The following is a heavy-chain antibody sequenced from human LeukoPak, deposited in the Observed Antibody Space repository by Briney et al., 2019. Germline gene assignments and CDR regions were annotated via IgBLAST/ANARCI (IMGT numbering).Heavy chain of an antibody. CDR1: GFTFGDYA. V-gene: IGHV3-49*04. CDR3: TRVGSGYQYYYYYYMDV. Sequence: GGSLRLSCTASGFTFGDYAMSWVRQAPGKGLEWVGFIRSKAYGGTTEYAASVKGRFTISRDDSKSIAYLQMNSLKTEDTAVYYCTRVGSGYQYYYYYYMDVWGKGTTVTISS. D-gene: IGHD3-22*01. J-gene: IGHJ6*03. CDR2: IRSKAYGGTT.